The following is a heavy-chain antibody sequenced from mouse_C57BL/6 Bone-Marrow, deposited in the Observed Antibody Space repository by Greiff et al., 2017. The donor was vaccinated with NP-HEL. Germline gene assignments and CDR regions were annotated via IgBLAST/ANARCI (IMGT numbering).Heavy chain of an antibody. CDR2: ISYDGSN. CDR3: ARDGPFDNGSNTGFAY. V-gene: IGHV3-6*01. J-gene: IGHJ3*01. CDR1: GYSFTSGYY. D-gene: IGHD1-1*01. Sequence: ESGPGLVKPSQSLSLSCSVTGYSFTSGYYWNWIRQSPGNKLEWMGYISYDGSNNSNPSLKNRISITRDTYKNQFVLKLKSVTTEDTATYYCARDGPFDNGSNTGFAYWGQGTLVTVSA.